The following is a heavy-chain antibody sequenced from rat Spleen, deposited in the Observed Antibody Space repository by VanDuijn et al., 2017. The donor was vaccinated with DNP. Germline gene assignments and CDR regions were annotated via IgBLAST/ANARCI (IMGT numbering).Heavy chain of an antibody. CDR3: ARITTPYNWFAY. Sequence: EVQLVETGGGLVQPGGSLKLSCVASGFTFSTYWMYWIRQAPGKGLEWLSSINTDGGSAYYPDSVKGRFTISRDNAENTVYLQMSSLRSEDTATYYCARITTPYNWFAYWGQGTLVTVSS. J-gene: IGHJ3*01. CDR2: INTDGGSA. D-gene: IGHD1-10*01. V-gene: IGHV5-58*01. CDR1: GFTFSTYW.